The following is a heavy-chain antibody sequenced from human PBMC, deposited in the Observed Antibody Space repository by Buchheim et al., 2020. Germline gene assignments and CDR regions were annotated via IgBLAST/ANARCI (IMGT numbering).Heavy chain of an antibody. CDR3: ARGIYYYGSVSYYNSRITYVRY. D-gene: IGHD3-10*01. CDR1: GYTFTSYD. CDR2: MNPNSGNT. J-gene: IGHJ4*02. V-gene: IGHV1-8*01. Sequence: QVQLVQSGAEVKKPGASVKVSCKASGYTFTSYDINWVRQATGQGLEWMGWMNPNSGNTGYAQKFQGRVTMTRTTSISTAYMELSSLRSEDTAVYYCARGIYYYGSVSYYNSRITYVRYWGQGTL.